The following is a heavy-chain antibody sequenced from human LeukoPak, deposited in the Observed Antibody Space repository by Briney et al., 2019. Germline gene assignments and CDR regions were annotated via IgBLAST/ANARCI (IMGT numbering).Heavy chain of an antibody. Sequence: ASVKVSCKASGYTFTGYYMHWVRQAPGQGLEWIGWINPNSGGTNYAQKFQGRVTMTRDTSISTAYMELSRLRSDDTAVYYCAREGLEVTTYNWFDPWGQGTLVTVSS. V-gene: IGHV1-2*02. CDR3: AREGLEVTTYNWFDP. D-gene: IGHD4-17*01. CDR1: GYTFTGYY. CDR2: INPNSGGT. J-gene: IGHJ5*02.